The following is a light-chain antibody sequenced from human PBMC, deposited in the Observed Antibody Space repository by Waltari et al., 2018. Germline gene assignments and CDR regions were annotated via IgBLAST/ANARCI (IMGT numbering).Light chain of an antibody. CDR2: HAS. V-gene: IGKV3-11*01. CDR3: QQRANWPPLT. CDR1: QRVSTF. Sequence: EIVLTQSPATLSLSPGERATLSCRASQRVSTFLAWYQQKPRQAPRLLIYHASNRATGIPARFSGRGSGTNFTLTISDLEPEDFAVYYCQQRANWPPLTFGGGTRVEIK. J-gene: IGKJ4*01.